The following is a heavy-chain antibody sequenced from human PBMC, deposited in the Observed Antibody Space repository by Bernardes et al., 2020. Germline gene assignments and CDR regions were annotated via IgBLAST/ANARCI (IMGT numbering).Heavy chain of an antibody. J-gene: IGHJ4*02. V-gene: IGHV3-33*01. CDR1: GFTFSSYG. D-gene: IGHD4-17*01. CDR2: IWYDGSNK. Sequence: GGSLRLSCAASGFTFSSYGMHWVRQAPGKGLEWVAVIWYDGSNKYYADSVKGRFTISRDNSKNTLYLQMNSLRAEDTAVYYCARDGGFDYGGNWGFGYWGQGTLVTVSS. CDR3: ARDGGFDYGGNWGFGY.